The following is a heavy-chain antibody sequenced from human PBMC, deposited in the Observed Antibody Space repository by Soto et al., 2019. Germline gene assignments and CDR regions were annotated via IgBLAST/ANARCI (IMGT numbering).Heavy chain of an antibody. J-gene: IGHJ4*02. D-gene: IGHD6-19*01. CDR2: IKQDGSEK. Sequence: PGGSLRLSCAASGFTFSSYWMSWVRQAPGKGLEWVTNIKQDGSEKYYVDSVKGRFTISRDNAKNSLYLQMNSLRAEDTAVYYCARESEEQWLNYWGQGTLVTVSS. CDR3: ARESEEQWLNY. CDR1: GFTFSSYW. V-gene: IGHV3-7*03.